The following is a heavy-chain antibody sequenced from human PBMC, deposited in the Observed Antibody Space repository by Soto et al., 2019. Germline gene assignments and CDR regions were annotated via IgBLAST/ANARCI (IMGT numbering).Heavy chain of an antibody. Sequence: QVQLQESGPGLVKPSQTLSLTCTVSGGSISSGGYYWSWIRQHPGKGLEWIGYIYYSGSTYYNPSLKSRVTISLDTSKNQFSLKLSSVTAADTAVYYCAREPRGGFGGAAYYFDYWGQGTLVTVSS. CDR2: IYYSGST. D-gene: IGHD3-10*01. J-gene: IGHJ4*02. CDR1: GGSISSGGYY. V-gene: IGHV4-31*03. CDR3: AREPRGGFGGAAYYFDY.